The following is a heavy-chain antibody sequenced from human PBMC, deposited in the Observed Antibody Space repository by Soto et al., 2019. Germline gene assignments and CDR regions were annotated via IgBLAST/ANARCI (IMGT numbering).Heavy chain of an antibody. V-gene: IGHV3-30-3*01. CDR3: AGDGAHARTFDY. D-gene: IGHD3-16*01. J-gene: IGHJ4*02. Sequence: QVQLVESGGGVVQPGRSLRLSCAASGFTFSSYAMHWVRQAPGKGLEWVAVISYDGSNKYYADSVKGRFTISRDNSKNPLSLQMNSLRAEDTAVYYWAGDGAHARTFDYWGQGTLVTVSS. CDR2: ISYDGSNK. CDR1: GFTFSSYA.